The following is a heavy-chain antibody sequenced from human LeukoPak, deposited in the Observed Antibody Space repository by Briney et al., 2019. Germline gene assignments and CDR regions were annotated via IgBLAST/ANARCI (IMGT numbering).Heavy chain of an antibody. CDR3: ARPAGTLWSGIYFDY. CDR2: INPGDSDI. V-gene: IGHV5-51*01. Sequence: GESLKISCKGSGYSFTTYWIGWVRQMPGKGLEWMAIINPGDSDIRYSPSFQGQVTISADKSTSTAYLQWSSLRASDTAMYYCARPAGTLWSGIYFDYWGQGTLVTVSS. J-gene: IGHJ4*02. D-gene: IGHD1-14*01. CDR1: GYSFTTYW.